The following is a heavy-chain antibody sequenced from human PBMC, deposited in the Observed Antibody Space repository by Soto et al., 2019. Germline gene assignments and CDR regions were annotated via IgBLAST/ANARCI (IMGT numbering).Heavy chain of an antibody. Sequence: ASVKVSCKASGGTSSSYAISWVRQAPGQGLEWMGGIIPIIGNTNYAQRFQDRVTLTADNSTRTVYMELRSLRSDDTAVYYCSDDESALIDVCTQRTTVTVS. CDR2: IIPIIGNT. D-gene: IGHD2-8*01. CDR1: GGTSSSYA. J-gene: IGHJ6*01. CDR3: SDDESALIDV. V-gene: IGHV1-69*10.